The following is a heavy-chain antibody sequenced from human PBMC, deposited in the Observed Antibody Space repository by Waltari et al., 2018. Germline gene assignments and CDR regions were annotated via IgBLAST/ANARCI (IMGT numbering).Heavy chain of an antibody. CDR1: GGSISSGSYY. D-gene: IGHD6-19*01. CDR2: SYTSGST. CDR3: ARDSSGCPDY. J-gene: IGHJ4*02. Sequence: QVQLQESGPGLVKPSQTLSLTCTVPGGSISSGSYYWSWIRQPAGKGLEWIGRSYTSGSTKYNPSLKSRVTISVDTSKNQFSLKLSAVTAADTAVYYCARDSSGCPDYWGQGTLVTVSS. V-gene: IGHV4-61*02.